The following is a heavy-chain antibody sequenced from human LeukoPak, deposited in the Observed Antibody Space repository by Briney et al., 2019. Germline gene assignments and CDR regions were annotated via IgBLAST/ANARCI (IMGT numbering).Heavy chain of an antibody. CDR2: IYYSGST. CDR3: ARDTEPTGTAPYGMDV. CDR1: GGPISSYY. V-gene: IGHV4-59*01. J-gene: IGHJ6*04. Sequence: SETLSLTCTVSGGPISSYYWSWIRQPPGKGLEWIGYIYYSGSTNYNPSLKSRVTISVDTSKNQFSLKLSSVTAADTAVYYCARDTEPTGTAPYGMDVWGKGTTVTVSS. D-gene: IGHD1-1*01.